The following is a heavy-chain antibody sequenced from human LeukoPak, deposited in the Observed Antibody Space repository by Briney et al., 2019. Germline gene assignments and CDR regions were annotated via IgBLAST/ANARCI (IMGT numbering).Heavy chain of an antibody. D-gene: IGHD5-24*01. J-gene: IGHJ4*02. CDR3: AGGRDGYKNDY. V-gene: IGHV3-53*01. CDR1: GFTVSSNY. CDR2: IYSGGST. Sequence: GESLRLSCAASGFTVSSNYMSWVRQAPGKGLEWVSVIYSGGSTYYADSVKGRFTISRDNSKNTLYLQMNSLRAEDTAVYYYAGGRDGYKNDYWGQGTLVTVSS.